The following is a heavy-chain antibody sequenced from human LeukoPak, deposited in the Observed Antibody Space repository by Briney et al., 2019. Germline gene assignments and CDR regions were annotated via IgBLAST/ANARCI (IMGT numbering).Heavy chain of an antibody. CDR3: AKISSYYDFWSGLYF. CDR2: ISHDGNNK. D-gene: IGHD3-3*01. CDR1: GITFSTYG. J-gene: IGHJ4*02. V-gene: IGHV3-30*18. Sequence: GGSLRLSCAASGITFSTYGMYWVRQAPGKGLEWLAVISHDGNNKYYADSVKGRFTISRDNSKNTLYLQMNSLRAEDTAVYYCAKISSYYDFWSGLYFGGQGTLVTVSS.